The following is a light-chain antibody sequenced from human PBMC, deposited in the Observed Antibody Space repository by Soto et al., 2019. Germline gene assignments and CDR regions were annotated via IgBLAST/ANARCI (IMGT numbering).Light chain of an antibody. CDR2: GAS. CDR3: LQYNNWPYT. V-gene: IGKV3-15*01. Sequence: EIVMTQSPATLSVSPGERATLSCRASQSVSSNLAWYQQKPGQAPRLLIYGASTRATGIPARISGSGSGTEFTLTISSLQSEDFAVYYCLQYNNWPYTFGQGTKLEIK. CDR1: QSVSSN. J-gene: IGKJ2*01.